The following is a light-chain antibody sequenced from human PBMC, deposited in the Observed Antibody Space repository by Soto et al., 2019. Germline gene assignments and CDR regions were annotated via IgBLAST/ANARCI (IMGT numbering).Light chain of an antibody. CDR2: DAS. V-gene: IGKV1-5*01. CDR1: QSISSW. J-gene: IGKJ1*01. Sequence: DIQMTQSPSTLSASVGDRVTITCRASQSISSWLAWYQQKPGKAPKPLIYDASSLESGVPSRFSGSGSGTEFTLTISSLQPDDFATYYCQQYNSLTWTFGQGTKVDIK. CDR3: QQYNSLTWT.